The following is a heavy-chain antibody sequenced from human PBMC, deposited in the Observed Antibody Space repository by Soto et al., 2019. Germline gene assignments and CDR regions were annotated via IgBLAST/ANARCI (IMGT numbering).Heavy chain of an antibody. CDR3: AREVKSAAASDASVI. Sequence: SETLSLTCTVSGGSISSDNYFWSWIRQHPGKGLELIGYIDYIGRAYYNPSLKSRVTTSVDTSKNQFSLRLSSVTFADTATYYCAREVKSAAASDASVIWDPGTVLTV. J-gene: IGHJ3*02. CDR1: GGSISSDNYF. V-gene: IGHV4-31*03. CDR2: IDYIGRA. D-gene: IGHD2-15*01.